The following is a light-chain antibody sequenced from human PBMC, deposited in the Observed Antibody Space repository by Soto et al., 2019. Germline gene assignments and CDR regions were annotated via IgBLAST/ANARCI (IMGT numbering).Light chain of an antibody. CDR2: DVR. CDR1: SRDVGGYNY. Sequence: QSVLTQPASVSGSPGQSITISCTGTSRDVGGYNYVSWYQQHPGKAPKLMIYDVRNRPSGVSNRFSGSKSVNTASLTISGLQAKDEADYYCSSYTTISTYVFGTGTKVTVL. V-gene: IGLV2-14*01. J-gene: IGLJ1*01. CDR3: SSYTTISTYV.